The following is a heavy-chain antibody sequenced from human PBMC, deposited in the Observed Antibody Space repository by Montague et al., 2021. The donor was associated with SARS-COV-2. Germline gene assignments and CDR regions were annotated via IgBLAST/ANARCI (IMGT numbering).Heavy chain of an antibody. CDR3: ARARGIGNYYYGMDV. J-gene: IGHJ6*02. CDR1: GFTFSSYS. V-gene: IGHV3-21*01. Sequence: SLRLSCAASGFTFSSYSMNWVRQAPGKGLEWVSSISSSSSYIYYTDSVKGRFTISRDNAKNSLYLQMNGLRAEDTAVYYCARARGIGNYYYGMDVWGQGTPLTVSS. D-gene: IGHD2-21*01. CDR2: ISSSSSYI.